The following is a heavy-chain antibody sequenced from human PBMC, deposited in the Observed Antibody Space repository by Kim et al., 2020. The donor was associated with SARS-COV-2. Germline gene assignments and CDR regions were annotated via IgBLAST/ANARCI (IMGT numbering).Heavy chain of an antibody. Sequence: ASVKVSCKASGYTFTTFGVTWVRQAPGQGLEWMGWISPYNGNTNYAQNLQGRVTMTTDTSTSTAYMELRSLRSDDTAVYYCVRGRSGPDYWGQGTLVTVS. J-gene: IGHJ4*02. D-gene: IGHD3-22*01. V-gene: IGHV1-18*01. CDR2: ISPYNGNT. CDR3: VRGRSGPDY. CDR1: GYTFTTFG.